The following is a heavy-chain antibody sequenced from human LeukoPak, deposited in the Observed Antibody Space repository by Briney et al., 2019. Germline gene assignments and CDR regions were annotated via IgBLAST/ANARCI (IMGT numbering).Heavy chain of an antibody. CDR1: GGSINFYY. CDR3: ARGIADPYSFDS. CDR2: IYSTGST. D-gene: IGHD6-13*01. V-gene: IGHV4-4*07. J-gene: IGHJ4*02. Sequence: SETLSLTCTVSGGSINFYYWNCIRQPAGKVLEWIGRIYSTGSTNYSPSLKSRVTMSVDKSKNQFSLNLSSVTAADTAVYYCARGIADPYSFDSWGQGILVTVSS.